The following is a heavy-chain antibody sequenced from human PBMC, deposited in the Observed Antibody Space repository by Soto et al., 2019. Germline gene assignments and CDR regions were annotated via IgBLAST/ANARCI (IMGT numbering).Heavy chain of an antibody. CDR3: AMEYSSSPYFDY. CDR1: GGSISSSNW. D-gene: IGHD6-13*01. Sequence: SETLSLTCAVSGGSISSSNWWSWVRQPPGKGLEWIGEIYHSGSTNYNPSLKSRVTISVDTSKNQFSLKLSSVTAADTAVYYCAMEYSSSPYFDYWGQGTLVTVSS. V-gene: IGHV4-4*02. J-gene: IGHJ4*02. CDR2: IYHSGST.